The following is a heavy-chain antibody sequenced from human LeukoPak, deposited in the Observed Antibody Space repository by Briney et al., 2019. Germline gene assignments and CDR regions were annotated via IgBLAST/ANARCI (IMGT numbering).Heavy chain of an antibody. V-gene: IGHV4-34*01. CDR3: ARKDYGAYFDY. CDR2: INHSGST. J-gene: IGHJ4*02. CDR1: GGSFSGYY. Sequence: PSETLSLTCAFYGGSFSGYYWSCIRQPPGKGLEWIGEINHSGSTNYNPSPRGRVTISVNTSKNQFSMKMSYVTAADKAVYYRARKDYGAYFDYWGQGTLVTVSS. D-gene: IGHD4-17*01.